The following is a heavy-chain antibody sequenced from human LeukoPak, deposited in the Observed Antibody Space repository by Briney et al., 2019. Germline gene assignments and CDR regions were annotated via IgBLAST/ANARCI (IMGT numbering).Heavy chain of an antibody. Sequence: PGGSLRLSCAASGFTFSSYSMNWVRQAPGKGLEWVSSISSSSSYIYYADSVKGRFTISRDNAKNSLYLQMNSLRAEDTAVYYCARRKNYYDSSGYRGPFDYWGQGTLVTVSS. J-gene: IGHJ4*02. CDR3: ARRKNYYDSSGYRGPFDY. CDR1: GFTFSSYS. CDR2: ISSSSSYI. V-gene: IGHV3-21*01. D-gene: IGHD3-22*01.